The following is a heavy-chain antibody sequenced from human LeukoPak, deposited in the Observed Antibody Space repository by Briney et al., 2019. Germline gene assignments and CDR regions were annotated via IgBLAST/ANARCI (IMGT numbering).Heavy chain of an antibody. CDR3: AKHGTSSSSSYYYFFYHMDD. CDR1: GHSFTNYW. V-gene: IGHV5-51*01. J-gene: IGHJ6*03. Sequence: GESLKISCQGSGHSFTNYWISWVRQMPGKGLEWMGIIYPGDSDTRYSPSFEGQVTISADKSINTAYLQWSSLKASDTAMYYCAKHGTSSSSSYYYFFYHMDDWGKGTTVTVSS. CDR2: IYPGDSDT. D-gene: IGHD2-2*01.